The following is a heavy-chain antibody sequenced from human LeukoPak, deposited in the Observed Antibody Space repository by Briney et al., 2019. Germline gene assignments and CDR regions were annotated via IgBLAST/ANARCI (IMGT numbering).Heavy chain of an antibody. CDR1: GFSFSKAW. CDR2: IKSKTDGETI. Sequence: GGSLRLSCAASGFSFSKAWMSWVRQAPGKGLEWVGRIKSKTDGETIQYAAPVEGRFTISRDDSKNTLDLQMNSLKTEDTAVYYCATRAGDSGSYLRINWGQGTLVTVSS. CDR3: ATRAGDSGSYLRIN. D-gene: IGHD1-26*01. V-gene: IGHV3-15*01. J-gene: IGHJ4*02.